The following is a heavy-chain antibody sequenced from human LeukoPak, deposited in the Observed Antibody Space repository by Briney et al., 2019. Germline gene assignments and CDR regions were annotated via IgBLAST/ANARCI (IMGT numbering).Heavy chain of an antibody. Sequence: GESLKISCKGSGYSFTSYWIGWVRRMPGKGLEWMGIIYPGDSDTRYSPSFQGQVTISADKSISTAYLQWSSLKASDTAMYYCARQYSSSWYVGWFDPWGQGTLVTVSS. CDR1: GYSFTSYW. V-gene: IGHV5-51*01. CDR3: ARQYSSSWYVGWFDP. CDR2: IYPGDSDT. J-gene: IGHJ5*02. D-gene: IGHD6-13*01.